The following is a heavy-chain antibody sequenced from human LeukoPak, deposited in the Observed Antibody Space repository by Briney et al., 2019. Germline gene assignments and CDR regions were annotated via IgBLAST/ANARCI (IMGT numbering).Heavy chain of an antibody. J-gene: IGHJ4*02. Sequence: GVSLRLSCAASGFTFSSYATSWVRQAPGKGLEWVSAISGSGGSTYYADSVKGRFTISRDNSKNTLYLQMNSLRAEDTAVYYCAKDLRLRIAVAGTGGGYWGQGTLVTVSS. CDR2: ISGSGGST. CDR3: AKDLRLRIAVAGTGGGY. D-gene: IGHD6-19*01. CDR1: GFTFSSYA. V-gene: IGHV3-23*01.